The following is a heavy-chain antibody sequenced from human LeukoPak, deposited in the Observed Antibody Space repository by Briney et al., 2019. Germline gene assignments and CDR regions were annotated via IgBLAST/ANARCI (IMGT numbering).Heavy chain of an antibody. CDR1: GFTFSSYD. CDR3: ARGPWEIAAAAQTWGVLDQ. D-gene: IGHD6-13*01. CDR2: ISYDGNNK. Sequence: PGGSLRLSCAASGFTFSSYDMHWVRQAPGKGLEWVAVISYDGNNKYNADSVKGRFTISRDNSKNTLYLQMNSLRAEDTAVYYCARGPWEIAAAAQTWGVLDQWGQGTLVTVSS. V-gene: IGHV3-30-3*01. J-gene: IGHJ4*02.